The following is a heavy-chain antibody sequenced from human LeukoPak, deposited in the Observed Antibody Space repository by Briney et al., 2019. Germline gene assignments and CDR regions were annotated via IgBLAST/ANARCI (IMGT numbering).Heavy chain of an antibody. V-gene: IGHV3-21*01. CDR3: ARCTTGRTFGSLREIKRSREIDY. D-gene: IGHD1-1*01. CDR1: GFTFSSYS. Sequence: GGSLRLSCAASGFTFSSYSMNWVRQAPGKGLEWVSYISSSSSYIYYADSVKGRFTISRDNAKSSLYLQINSLRVEDTAVYYCARCTTGRTFGSLREIKRSREIDYWGQGTLVTVSS. J-gene: IGHJ4*02. CDR2: ISSSSSYI.